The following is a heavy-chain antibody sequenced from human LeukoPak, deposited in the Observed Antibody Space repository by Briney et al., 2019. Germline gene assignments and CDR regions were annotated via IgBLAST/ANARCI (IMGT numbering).Heavy chain of an antibody. D-gene: IGHD6-13*01. CDR3: AREGPRIAAAGVDY. CDR1: GFTFSSYG. V-gene: IGHV3-48*04. J-gene: IGHJ4*02. Sequence: GGSLRLSCAASGFTFSSYGMHWVRQAPGKGLEWVSYTSSSSSTIYYADSVKGRFTISRDNAKNSLYLQMNSLRAEDTAVYYCAREGPRIAAAGVDYWGQGTLVTVSS. CDR2: TSSSSSTI.